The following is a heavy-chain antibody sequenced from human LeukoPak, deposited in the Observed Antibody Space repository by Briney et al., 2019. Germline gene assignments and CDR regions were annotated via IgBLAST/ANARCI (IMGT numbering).Heavy chain of an antibody. J-gene: IGHJ5*02. D-gene: IGHD1-26*01. CDR3: TRLSHVAGAAKVSWFDP. CDR2: IYHSGTT. Sequence: PSETLSLTCTVSAYSISNGFLWGWIRQPPGKGLEWIGSIYHSGTTYYNPSHKSRVTMSVDTSKNQFSLKLSSVTAADTAVYYCTRLSHVAGAAKVSWFDPWGQGTLVTVSS. CDR1: AYSISNGFL. V-gene: IGHV4-38-2*02.